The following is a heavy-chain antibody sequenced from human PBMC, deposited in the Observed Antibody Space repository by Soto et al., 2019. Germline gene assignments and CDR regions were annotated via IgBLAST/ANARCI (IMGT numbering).Heavy chain of an antibody. D-gene: IGHD3-22*01. J-gene: IGHJ4*02. V-gene: IGHV4-59*11. Sequence: SETLSLTCTVSGDSISRHYWSWIRQPPGRGLEWIGYIYYSGNTNYNPSLKSRVTTSIDTSKNQFSLKLSSVTAADTAVYYRARGGSLYESTGYYLEDYWGQGTLVTVSS. CDR3: ARGGSLYESTGYYLEDY. CDR2: IYYSGNT. CDR1: GDSISRHY.